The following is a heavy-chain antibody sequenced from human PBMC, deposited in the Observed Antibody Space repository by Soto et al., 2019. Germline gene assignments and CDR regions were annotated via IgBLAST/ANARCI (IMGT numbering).Heavy chain of an antibody. CDR3: ASSAPYDSSGYFWAAFDX. J-gene: IGHJ3*02. CDR1: GFTFSDHY. D-gene: IGHD3-22*01. V-gene: IGHV3-72*01. CDR2: TRNKANSYTT. Sequence: GGSLRLTFAASGFTFSDHYMDWVRQAPGKGLEWVGRTRNKANSYTTEYAASVKCRFTISRYDSKNSLYLQMNSLKTEDTPVYYCASSAPYDSSGYFWAAFDXWGQVPMFTAS.